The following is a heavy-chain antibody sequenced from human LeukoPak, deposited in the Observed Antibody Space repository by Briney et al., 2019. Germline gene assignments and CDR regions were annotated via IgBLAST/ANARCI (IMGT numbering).Heavy chain of an antibody. CDR1: GGSISSYY. J-gene: IGHJ5*02. CDR2: IYYSGST. Sequence: PSETLSLTXTVSGGSISSYYWSWIRQPPGKGLEWIGYIYYSGSTNYNPSLKSRVTISVDTSKNQFSLKLSSVTAADTAVYYCAIGSIAVAAWFDPWGQGTLVTVSS. V-gene: IGHV4-59*01. CDR3: AIGSIAVAAWFDP. D-gene: IGHD6-19*01.